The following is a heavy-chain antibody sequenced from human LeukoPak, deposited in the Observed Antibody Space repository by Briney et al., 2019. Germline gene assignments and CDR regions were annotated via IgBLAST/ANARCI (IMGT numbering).Heavy chain of an antibody. CDR1: GFTFSSYG. Sequence: GGSLRLSCAASGFTFSSYGMNWVRQAPGKGLEWVAVIWYDGSNKYYADSVKGRFTISRDNSKNTLYLQMNSLRAEDTAVYYCAKSSGGHGPLDYWGQGTLVTVSS. CDR2: IWYDGSNK. D-gene: IGHD6-6*01. CDR3: AKSSGGHGPLDY. J-gene: IGHJ4*02. V-gene: IGHV3-33*06.